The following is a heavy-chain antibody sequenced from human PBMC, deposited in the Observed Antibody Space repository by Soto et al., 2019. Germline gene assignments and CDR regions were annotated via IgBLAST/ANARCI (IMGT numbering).Heavy chain of an antibody. D-gene: IGHD6-13*01. V-gene: IGHV4-39*01. J-gene: IGHJ6*03. CDR1: GDSISSRSYY. Sequence: LQESGPGLVKPSETLSLTCSVFGDSISSRSYYWAWIRRPPGMGLEWIASISYTGNTYYNPSLTSRAAISGDTSKNQFSLKLSFVTAADTAVYYCARFSWYDGDSITNSYMDFWGNGATVTVYS. CDR2: ISYTGNT. CDR3: ARFSWYDGDSITNSYMDF.